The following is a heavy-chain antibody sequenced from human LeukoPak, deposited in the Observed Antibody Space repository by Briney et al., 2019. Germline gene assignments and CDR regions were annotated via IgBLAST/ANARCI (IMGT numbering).Heavy chain of an antibody. V-gene: IGHV4-30-2*01. Sequence: SQTLSLTCAVSGGSISSGGYSWSWIRQPPGKGLEWIGYIYHSGSTYYNPSLKSRVTISVDRSKNQFSLKLSSVTAADTAVYYCARLQFGCMDVWGKGTTVTVSS. CDR2: IYHSGST. D-gene: IGHD3-10*01. J-gene: IGHJ6*04. CDR3: ARLQFGCMDV. CDR1: GGSISSGGYS.